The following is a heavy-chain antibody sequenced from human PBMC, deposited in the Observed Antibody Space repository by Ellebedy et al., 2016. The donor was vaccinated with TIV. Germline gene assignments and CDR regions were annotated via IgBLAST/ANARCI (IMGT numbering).Heavy chain of an antibody. D-gene: IGHD3-22*01. CDR1: GHSFSSHW. V-gene: IGHV5-51*01. J-gene: IGHJ4*02. CDR3: ARLGIFYYDSRGLAGGFDF. Sequence: GESLKTSCKGSGHSFSSHWIAWVRQMPGKGLEWMGMIYCVASDMRYSPSFQGQVTISADKSITTAYLQWSSLKASDTARYYCARLGIFYYDSRGLAGGFDFWGQGTLVTVSS. CDR2: IYCVASDM.